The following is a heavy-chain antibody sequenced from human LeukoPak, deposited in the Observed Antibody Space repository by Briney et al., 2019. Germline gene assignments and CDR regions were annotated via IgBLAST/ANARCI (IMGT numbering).Heavy chain of an antibody. CDR3: ARDLRGYSGYDYYNYFDY. D-gene: IGHD5-12*01. CDR1: GYTFTSYG. V-gene: IGHV1-2*04. CDR2: INPNSGGT. Sequence: ASVKVSCKASGYTFTSYGISWVRQAPGQGLEWMGWINPNSGGTNYAQKFQGWVTMTRDTSISTAYMELSRLRSDDTAVYYCARDLRGYSGYDYYNYFDYWGQGTLVTVSS. J-gene: IGHJ4*02.